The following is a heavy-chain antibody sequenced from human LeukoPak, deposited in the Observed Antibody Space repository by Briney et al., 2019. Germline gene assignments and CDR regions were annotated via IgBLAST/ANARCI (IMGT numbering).Heavy chain of an antibody. CDR1: GGSISRSDYY. D-gene: IGHD6-25*01. J-gene: IGHJ4*02. V-gene: IGHV4-39*01. CDR3: ARHHRSGYYEVDY. CDR2: IYYSGST. Sequence: SETLSLTCTVSGGSISRSDYYWGWIRQPPGRRLEWIGTIYYSGSTSYNPSLKSRVTLSVDTSKNQFSLKLSSVTAADTAVYYCARHHRSGYYEVDYWGQGTLVTVSS.